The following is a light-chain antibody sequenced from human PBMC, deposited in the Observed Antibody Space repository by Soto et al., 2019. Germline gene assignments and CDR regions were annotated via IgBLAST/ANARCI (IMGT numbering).Light chain of an antibody. CDR3: QQRSNWPA. V-gene: IGKV3-11*01. CDR2: DAS. CDR1: QSVNSI. J-gene: IGKJ4*01. Sequence: EIALTQSPATLSLSPGESATLSCRASQSVNSILAWYQQKPGQAPRLLIYDASRRATGIPARFSGTGSGTDFTLTISSLEPEDFAVYYCQQRSNWPAFGGGTKVEIK.